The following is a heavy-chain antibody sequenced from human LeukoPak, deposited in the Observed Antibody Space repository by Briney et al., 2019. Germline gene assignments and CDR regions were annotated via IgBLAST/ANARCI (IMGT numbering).Heavy chain of an antibody. J-gene: IGHJ4*02. CDR3: ARDGGYGDLGY. Sequence: PGGSLRLSCAASGFTFSSYWMSWVRQAPGKGLEWVANIKQDGSEKYYVDSVKGRFTTSRDNAKNSLYLQMNSLRAEDTAVYYCARDGGYGDLGYWGQGILVTVSS. V-gene: IGHV3-7*01. D-gene: IGHD4-17*01. CDR1: GFTFSSYW. CDR2: IKQDGSEK.